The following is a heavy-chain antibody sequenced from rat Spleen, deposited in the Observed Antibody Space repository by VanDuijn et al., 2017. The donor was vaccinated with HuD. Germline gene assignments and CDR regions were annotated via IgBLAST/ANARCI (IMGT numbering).Heavy chain of an antibody. D-gene: IGHD1-1*01. CDR2: INSAGTT. CDR3: ARSDGVHYYLPFAD. Sequence: EVQLQESGPGPVKVSESLSLTCSVTGHSITSSYRWHWNRKFPGNKLEGKGYINSAGTTNYNPSPKSRISITRDTSKNQFFLQVNSVSSEDTATYYCARSDGVHYYLPFADWGQGTLVTASS. CDR1: GHSITSSYR. V-gene: IGHV3-3*01. J-gene: IGHJ3*01.